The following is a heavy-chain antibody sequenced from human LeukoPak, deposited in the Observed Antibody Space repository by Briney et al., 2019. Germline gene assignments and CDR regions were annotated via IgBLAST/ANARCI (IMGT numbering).Heavy chain of an antibody. V-gene: IGHV3-7*01. Sequence: GGSLRLSCTASGFTFSNYWMSWVRQIPGKGLEWVANIKQDGNEEYYVDSVKGRFTISRDNAKNTLYLQMGSLRAEDMAVYYCARGPFGPEYYFDYWGQGTLVTVSS. J-gene: IGHJ4*02. CDR3: ARGPFGPEYYFDY. CDR2: IKQDGNEE. D-gene: IGHD3-10*01. CDR1: GFTFSNYW.